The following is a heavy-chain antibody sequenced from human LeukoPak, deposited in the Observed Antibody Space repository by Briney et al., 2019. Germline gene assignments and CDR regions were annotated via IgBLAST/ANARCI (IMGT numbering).Heavy chain of an antibody. V-gene: IGHV3-7*01. CDR1: GFTFSNYW. CDR3: ASGTQYPTEY. CDR2: IKQDGSEK. J-gene: IGHJ4*02. Sequence: GGSLRLSCAASGFTFSNYWMSWVRLAPGKGLEWVANIKQDGSEKYYVDSVKGRFTISRDNAKNSLYLQMNSLRAEDTAVYYCASGTQYPTEYWGQGTLVTVSS. D-gene: IGHD1-1*01.